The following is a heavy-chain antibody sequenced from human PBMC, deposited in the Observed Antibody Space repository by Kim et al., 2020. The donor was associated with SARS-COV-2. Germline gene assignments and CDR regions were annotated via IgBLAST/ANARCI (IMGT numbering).Heavy chain of an antibody. CDR3: ARDQVTISSYGLDV. J-gene: IGHJ6*02. V-gene: IGHV3-53*01. Sequence: ADSVKGRFTISRDNPKNPLYLQMNSLGAEDTAVYYCARDQVTISSYGLDVWGQGTTVTVSS. D-gene: IGHD3-3*01.